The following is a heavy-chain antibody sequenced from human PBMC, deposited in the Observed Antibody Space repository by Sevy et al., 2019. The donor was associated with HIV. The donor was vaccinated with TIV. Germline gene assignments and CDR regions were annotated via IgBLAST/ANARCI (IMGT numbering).Heavy chain of an antibody. D-gene: IGHD3-22*01. CDR2: IKSKTDGGTT. Sequence: GGSLRLSCAASGFTFSTYAMSWVRQAPGKGLEWVGRIKSKTDGGTTDYAAPVKGRFTISRDDSKNTLWLQMNSLKTDDTAVYYCTTDYYDSSGYRHWGQGTLVTVSS. CDR3: TTDYYDSSGYRH. J-gene: IGHJ4*02. CDR1: GFTFSTYA. V-gene: IGHV3-15*01.